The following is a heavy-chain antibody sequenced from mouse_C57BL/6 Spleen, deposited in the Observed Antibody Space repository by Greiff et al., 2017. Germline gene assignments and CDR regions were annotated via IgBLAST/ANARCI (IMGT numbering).Heavy chain of an antibody. J-gene: IGHJ2*01. CDR2: IYPGSGST. D-gene: IGHD1-1*01. Sequence: QVQLQQPGAELVKPGASVKMSCKASGYTFTSYWITWVKQRPGQGLEWIGDIYPGSGSTNYNEKFKGKATLTVDTSSSTAYMQLSSLTSEDSAVYYCARWYCGRRYVGDFDYWGQGTTRTVS. CDR3: ARWYCGRRYVGDFDY. V-gene: IGHV1-55*01. CDR1: GYTFTSYW.